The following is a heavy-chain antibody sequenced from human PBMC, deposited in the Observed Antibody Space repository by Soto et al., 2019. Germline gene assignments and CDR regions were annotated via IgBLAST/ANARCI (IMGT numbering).Heavy chain of an antibody. D-gene: IGHD6-13*01. Sequence: PSETLSLTCTVSSDSISSYYWSWIRQPPEKRLEWIGYISYSGSTDYNPSLKSRVTISGDTSKNQFSLKVSSVTAADTAVYYCARGTSWQLPFDYWGQGTLVTVPQ. CDR3: ARGTSWQLPFDY. J-gene: IGHJ4*02. CDR2: ISYSGST. CDR1: SDSISSYY. V-gene: IGHV4-59*01.